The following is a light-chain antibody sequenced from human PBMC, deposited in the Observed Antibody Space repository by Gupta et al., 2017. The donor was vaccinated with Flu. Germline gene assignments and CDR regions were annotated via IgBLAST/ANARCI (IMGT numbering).Light chain of an antibody. V-gene: IGKV2-30*01. CDR3: RQAKHWPLT. J-gene: IGKJ3*01. Sequence: VTLGQPASISCRASQSLGYSDGNTYLNWFHQRPGQSPRRLMYKGSNRDSGVPDRFSGSGSGTDFTLKISRVEAEDVGVYYCRQAKHWPLTFGHGTKVEIK. CDR2: KGS. CDR1: QSLGYSDGNTY.